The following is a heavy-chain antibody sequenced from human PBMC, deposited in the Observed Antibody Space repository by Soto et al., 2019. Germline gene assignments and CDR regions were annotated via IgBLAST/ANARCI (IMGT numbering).Heavy chain of an antibody. CDR3: AKTAGYDYVWGSSGLDP. J-gene: IGHJ5*02. V-gene: IGHV3-30*18. CDR2: ISYDGSDK. D-gene: IGHD3-16*01. CDR1: GFTFSSYG. Sequence: GGSLRLSCAASGFTFSSYGMHWVRQAPGKGLEWVAVISYDGSDKYYADSVKGRFTISRDDSRNTVYLQMNSLRDEDTAVYHCAKTAGYDYVWGSSGLDPWGQGTLVTVSS.